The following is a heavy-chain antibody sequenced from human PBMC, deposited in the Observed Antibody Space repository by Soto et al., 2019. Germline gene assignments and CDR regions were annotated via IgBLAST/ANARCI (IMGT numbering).Heavy chain of an antibody. Sequence: ASVKVSCKASGYTFTGYYMHWARQAPGQGLEWMGWINPNSGGTNYAQKFQGRVTMTRDTSISTAYMELSRLRSDDTAVYYCARDANIIAARPSWSDYWGQGTLVTVSS. D-gene: IGHD6-6*01. CDR3: ARDANIIAARPSWSDY. CDR2: INPNSGGT. J-gene: IGHJ4*02. V-gene: IGHV1-2*02. CDR1: GYTFTGYY.